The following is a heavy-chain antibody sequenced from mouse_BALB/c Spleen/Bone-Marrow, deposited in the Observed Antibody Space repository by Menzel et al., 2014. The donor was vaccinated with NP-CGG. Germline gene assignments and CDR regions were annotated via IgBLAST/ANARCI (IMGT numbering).Heavy chain of an antibody. J-gene: IGHJ3*01. D-gene: IGHD2-4*01. CDR3: ARFYFDYDGAWFAY. Sequence: QVQLQQPGPGLVAPSQSLSITCTVSGFSLTTYGVHWVRQPPGKGLEWLGVIWSGGNTNFNSALMSRLSISKDNSKSXVYLKVNSLLTDDTAMYYCARFYFDYDGAWFAYWGQGTLVTVSA. V-gene: IGHV2-9*02. CDR1: GFSLTTYG. CDR2: IWSGGNT.